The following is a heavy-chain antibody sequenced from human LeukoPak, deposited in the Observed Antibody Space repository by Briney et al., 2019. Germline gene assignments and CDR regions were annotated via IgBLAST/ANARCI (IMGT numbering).Heavy chain of an antibody. J-gene: IGHJ4*02. CDR2: ISGSGGNT. CDR1: GFTFSSYA. D-gene: IGHD6-6*01. V-gene: IGHV3-23*01. CDR3: ANWVEGARPSLDY. Sequence: QPGGSLRLSRSASGFTFSSYAMAWVRQAPGTGLGWVSAISGSGGNTYYADSVKGRFTISRGNSKNTLYLQMNSLRAEDTAVYYCANWVEGARPSLDYWGQGALVTVSS.